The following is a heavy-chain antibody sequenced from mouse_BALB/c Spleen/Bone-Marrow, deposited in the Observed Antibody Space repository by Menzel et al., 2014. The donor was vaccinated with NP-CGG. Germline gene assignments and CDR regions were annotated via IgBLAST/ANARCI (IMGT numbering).Heavy chain of an antibody. CDR1: GYTFTSYW. Sequence: QVQLKQSGTELVKPGASVKLSCKASGYTFTSYWIHWVKQRPGQGLEWIGEIHPSNGRTNYSEKFKNKATLTVDKSSTTAHMQLRSLTSEDSAVYYCARGTARAMMDYWGQGTSVTVSS. V-gene: IGHV1S81*02. J-gene: IGHJ4*01. D-gene: IGHD3-2*01. CDR3: ARGTARAMMDY. CDR2: IHPSNGRT.